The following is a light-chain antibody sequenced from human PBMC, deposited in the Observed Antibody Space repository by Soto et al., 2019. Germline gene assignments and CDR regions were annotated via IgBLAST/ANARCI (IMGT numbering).Light chain of an antibody. V-gene: IGKV3-11*01. CDR3: QQRYNWPPT. J-gene: IGKJ1*01. CDR2: DAS. CDR1: QYVRSF. Sequence: EIVLTQSPATLSLSPGERPPLSFRDSQYVRSFLAWYQQKAGQAPRLIIYDASHRETGIPARFSGSGAGTEFTLTINSLEPEDFALDYCQQRYNWPPTFGQGTKVDIK.